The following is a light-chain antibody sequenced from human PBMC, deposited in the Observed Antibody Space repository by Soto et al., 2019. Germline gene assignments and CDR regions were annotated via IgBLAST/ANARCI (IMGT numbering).Light chain of an antibody. J-gene: IGKJ1*01. V-gene: IGKV3-15*01. CDR3: QQYNNWPKT. CDR2: GTT. Sequence: EIVMTQSPATLSVSPGERATLSCRASQSISSSLAWYQQRPGQAPRLLIYGTTTRAAGVPSRFSGSGSGAEFTLTICSLQSEDFAFYYCQQYNNWPKTFGQGTKVDIK. CDR1: QSISSS.